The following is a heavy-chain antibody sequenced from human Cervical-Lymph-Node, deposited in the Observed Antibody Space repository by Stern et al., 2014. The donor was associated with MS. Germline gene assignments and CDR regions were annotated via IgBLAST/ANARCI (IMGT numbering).Heavy chain of an antibody. Sequence: QVQLVESGGGVVQPGRSLRLSCAASGFTFSSYGMHWVRQAPGQGLEWVAVIWYDGSNKYYADSVKGRFTISRDNSKNTLYLQMNSLRAEDTAVYYCARDRGGKGPVDYWGQGTLVTVSS. CDR3: ARDRGGKGPVDY. D-gene: IGHD3-10*01. J-gene: IGHJ4*02. V-gene: IGHV3-33*01. CDR1: GFTFSSYG. CDR2: IWYDGSNK.